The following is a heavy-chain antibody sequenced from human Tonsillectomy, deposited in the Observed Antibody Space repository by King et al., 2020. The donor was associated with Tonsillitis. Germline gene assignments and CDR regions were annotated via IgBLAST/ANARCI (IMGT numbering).Heavy chain of an antibody. D-gene: IGHD2-15*01. V-gene: IGHV3-48*03. J-gene: IGHJ6*03. Sequence: VQLVESGGGLVQPGGSLRLSCAASGFTFSSYEMNWVRQAPGKGLEWVSYSSSSGRTTHYADSVMGRFAISRDNAKNSLYLQTNSLRAEDTAVYYCARVAATPYFYYMDVWGKGTTVTVSS. CDR3: ARVAATPYFYYMDV. CDR2: SSSSGRTT. CDR1: GFTFSSYE.